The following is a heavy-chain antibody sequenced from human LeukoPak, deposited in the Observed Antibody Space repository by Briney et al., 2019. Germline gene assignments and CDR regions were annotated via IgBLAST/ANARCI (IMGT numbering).Heavy chain of an antibody. V-gene: IGHV3-11*01. Sequence: GGSLRLSCAASGFTFSDYYMSWIRQAPGKGLEWVSYISSSGSTIYYADSVKGRFTISRDNAKNSLYLQMNSLRADDTAVYYCATEITPYYYMDVWGKGTTVTVSS. CDR2: ISSSGSTI. D-gene: IGHD5-24*01. J-gene: IGHJ6*03. CDR1: GFTFSDYY. CDR3: ATEITPYYYMDV.